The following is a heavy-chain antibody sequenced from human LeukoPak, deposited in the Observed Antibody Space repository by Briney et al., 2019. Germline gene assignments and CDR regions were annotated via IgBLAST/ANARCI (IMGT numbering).Heavy chain of an antibody. J-gene: IGHJ4*02. CDR1: GFTVSSNY. V-gene: IGHV3-53*01. CDR2: IYSGGST. Sequence: GGSLRLSCAASGFTVSSNYMSWVRQAPGKGPEWVSVIYSGGSTYYADSVKGRFTISRDNSKNTLYLQMNSLRAEDTAVYYCASRGYYYGSGSMRWGQGTLVTVSP. D-gene: IGHD3-10*01. CDR3: ASRGYYYGSGSMR.